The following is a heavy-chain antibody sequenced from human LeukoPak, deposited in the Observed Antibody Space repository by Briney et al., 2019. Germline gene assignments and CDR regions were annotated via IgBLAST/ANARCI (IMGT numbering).Heavy chain of an antibody. CDR2: IRYDGSNK. V-gene: IGHV3-30*02. D-gene: IGHD3-22*01. Sequence: GGSLRLSCAASGFTFSTYGMHWVRQAPGKGLEWVAFIRYDGSNKYYADSVKGRFTISRDNSKNTLYLQMNSLGAEDTAVYYCAKVERYYYDSSGSNFDYWGQGTLVTVSS. CDR1: GFTFSTYG. J-gene: IGHJ4*02. CDR3: AKVERYYYDSSGSNFDY.